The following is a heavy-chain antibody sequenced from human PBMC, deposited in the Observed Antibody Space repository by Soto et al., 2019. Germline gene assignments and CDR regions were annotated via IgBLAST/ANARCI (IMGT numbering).Heavy chain of an antibody. V-gene: IGHV4-59*02. J-gene: IGHJ4*02. D-gene: IGHD5-18*01. CDR1: GGSVSGHY. CDR3: ARMKRGYTYGSILDF. CDR2: MFYSGSGGI. Sequence: SETLSLTCSVSGGSVSGHYWAWIRQSPGQGLEWLAHMFYSGSGGIKTNPSLKSRVSISVVTSTNHISLRLTSVTATDTAVYYCARMKRGYTYGSILDFWGQGTQVTVSS.